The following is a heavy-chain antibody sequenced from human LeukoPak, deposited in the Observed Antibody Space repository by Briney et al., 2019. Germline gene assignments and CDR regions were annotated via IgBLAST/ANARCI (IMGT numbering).Heavy chain of an antibody. V-gene: IGHV3-30*03. CDR3: AVGYHYDSSGPWDPGAFDI. D-gene: IGHD3-22*01. J-gene: IGHJ3*02. CDR2: ISYDGSNK. Sequence: PGGSLRLSCAASGFTFSSYGMHWVRQAPGKGLEWVAVISYDGSNKYYADSVKGRFTISRDNSKNTLYLQMNSLRAEDTAVYYCAVGYHYDSSGPWDPGAFDIWGQGTMVTVSS. CDR1: GFTFSSYG.